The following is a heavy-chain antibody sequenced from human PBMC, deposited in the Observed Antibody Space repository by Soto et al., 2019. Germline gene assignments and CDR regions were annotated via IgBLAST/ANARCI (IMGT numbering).Heavy chain of an antibody. CDR3: ARDLGIGSGAFDI. Sequence: QVQLQESGPGLVKPSETLSLTCKVSGDSISDYYWGWIRQSPGHGLEWISYIYISGSTDSNPSLQSRATISIDPSKNQFSLTLKSVTAADTAVYYCARDLGIGSGAFDIWGPGTVVTVSS. D-gene: IGHD2-2*03. CDR2: IYISGST. J-gene: IGHJ3*02. V-gene: IGHV4-59*01. CDR1: GDSISDYY.